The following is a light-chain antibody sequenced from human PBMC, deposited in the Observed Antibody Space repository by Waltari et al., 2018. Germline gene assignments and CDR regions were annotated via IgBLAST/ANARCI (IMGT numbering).Light chain of an antibody. J-gene: IGKJ5*01. V-gene: IGKV1-39*01. Sequence: DIQMTQSPSSLSASVGDRVTITCRASQSIDTYLHWYQQKLGKSPKVLIYAASSLQSGVPSRFSGSGSGTDFTLTISSLQPEDFATYYCEQSYKAPFTFGQGTRLEIK. CDR1: QSIDTY. CDR3: EQSYKAPFT. CDR2: AAS.